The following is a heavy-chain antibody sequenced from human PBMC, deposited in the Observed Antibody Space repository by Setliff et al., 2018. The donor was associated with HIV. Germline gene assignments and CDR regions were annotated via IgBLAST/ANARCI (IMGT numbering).Heavy chain of an antibody. CDR1: GDSVSSDTAA. CDR3: ARASKYGVRYYFDY. D-gene: IGHD4-17*01. CDR2: TYYRSKWYN. Sequence: SQTLSLTXAISGDSVSSDTAAWNWIRQSPSRGLEWLGRTYYRSKWYNDYAPSVKSRIGINPDTSKNQFSLQLNSVTPDDTAVYFCARASKYGVRYYFDYWGLGTLVTVSS. J-gene: IGHJ4*02. V-gene: IGHV6-1*01.